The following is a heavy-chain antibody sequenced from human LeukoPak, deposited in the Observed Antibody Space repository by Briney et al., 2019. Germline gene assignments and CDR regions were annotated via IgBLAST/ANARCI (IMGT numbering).Heavy chain of an antibody. Sequence: GGSLRLSCAASGFTFSSYSMNWVRQAPGKGLEWVSSISSSGSYIYYADSVKGRFTISRDNAKNSLYLQMNSLRAEDTAVYYCARDRASVYYDFWSGYPTFDYWGQGTLVTVSS. CDR1: GFTFSSYS. CDR3: ARDRASVYYDFWSGYPTFDY. D-gene: IGHD3-3*01. V-gene: IGHV3-21*01. CDR2: ISSSGSYI. J-gene: IGHJ4*02.